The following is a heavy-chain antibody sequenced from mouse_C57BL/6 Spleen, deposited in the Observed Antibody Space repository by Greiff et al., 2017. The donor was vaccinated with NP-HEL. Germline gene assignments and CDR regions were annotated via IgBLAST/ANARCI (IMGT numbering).Heavy chain of an antibody. D-gene: IGHD2-3*01. V-gene: IGHV1-18*01. CDR2: INPNNGGT. CDR1: GYTFTDYN. Sequence: VQLQQSGPELVKPGASVKIPCKASGYTFTDYNMDWVKQSHGKSLEWIGDINPNNGGTIYNQKFKGKATLTVDKSSSTAYMELRSLTSEDTAVYYCARRGGWLDIPLMDYWGQGTSVTVSS. CDR3: ARRGGWLDIPLMDY. J-gene: IGHJ4*01.